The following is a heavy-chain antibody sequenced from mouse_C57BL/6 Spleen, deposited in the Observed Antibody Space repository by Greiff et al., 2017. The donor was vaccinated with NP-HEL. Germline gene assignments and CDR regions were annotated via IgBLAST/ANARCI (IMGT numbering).Heavy chain of an antibody. V-gene: IGHV1-72*01. D-gene: IGHD3-2*02. CDR3: ARGGRAQANYYAMDY. CDR1: GYTFTSYW. J-gene: IGHJ4*01. CDR2: IDPNSGGT. Sequence: QVHVKQPGAELVKPGASVKLSCKASGYTFTSYWMHWVKQRPGRGLEWIGRIDPNSGGTKYNEKFKSKATLTVDKPSSTAYMQLSSLTSEDSAVYYCARGGRAQANYYAMDYWGQGTSVTVSS.